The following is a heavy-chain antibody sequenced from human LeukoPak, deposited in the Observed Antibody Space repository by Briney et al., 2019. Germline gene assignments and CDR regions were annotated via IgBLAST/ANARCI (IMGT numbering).Heavy chain of an antibody. D-gene: IGHD5/OR15-5a*01. J-gene: IGHJ3*02. V-gene: IGHV4-59*12. CDR2: IYYSGST. Sequence: PSETLSLTCTVSGGSISSYYWSWIRQPPGKGLEWIGYIYYSGSTYYNPSLKSRVTISVDTSKNQFSLKLSSVTAADTAVYYCARGLARKDAFDIWGQGTMVTVSS. CDR3: ARGLARKDAFDI. CDR1: GGSISSYY.